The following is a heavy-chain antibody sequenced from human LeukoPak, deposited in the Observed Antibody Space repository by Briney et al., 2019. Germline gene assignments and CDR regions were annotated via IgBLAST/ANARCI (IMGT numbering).Heavy chain of an antibody. CDR3: ARLDIVVVPAVLYYFDY. D-gene: IGHD2-2*01. CDR2: MNHSGSN. Sequence: SDTLTLTCTVSGGPISSYYWSWLRQPPGKGREWIGEMNHSGSNNYNPSFKSRVHISVETFKNQFSLKLSSVTAADTAVYYCARLDIVVVPAVLYYFDYWGQGTLVTVSS. J-gene: IGHJ4*02. CDR1: GGPISSYY. V-gene: IGHV4-34*01.